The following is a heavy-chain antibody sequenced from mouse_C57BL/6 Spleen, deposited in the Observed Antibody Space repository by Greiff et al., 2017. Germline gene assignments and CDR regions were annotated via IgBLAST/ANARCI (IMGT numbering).Heavy chain of an antibody. Sequence: EVQLVESGGGLVKPGGSLKLSCAASGFTFSDYGMHWVRQAPEKGLEWVAYISSGSSTIYYADTVKGRFTISRDNAKNTLFLQMTSLRSEDTAMYYCARSSLTTRYFDYWGQGTTLTVSS. D-gene: IGHD1-1*01. V-gene: IGHV5-17*01. CDR3: ARSSLTTRYFDY. J-gene: IGHJ2*01. CDR1: GFTFSDYG. CDR2: ISSGSSTI.